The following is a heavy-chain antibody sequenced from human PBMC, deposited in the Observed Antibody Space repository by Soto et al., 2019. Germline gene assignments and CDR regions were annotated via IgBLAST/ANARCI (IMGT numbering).Heavy chain of an antibody. CDR1: GGSFSGYY. Sequence: SETLSLTCAVYGGSFSGYYWSWIRQPPGKGLDWIGEINHSGSTNYNPSLKSRVTIPVDTSKNQFSLNLSSVTAADTAVYYCARGPYCSGGNCYRSFDYWGQGTLVTVSS. CDR2: INHSGST. D-gene: IGHD2-15*01. J-gene: IGHJ4*02. V-gene: IGHV4-34*01. CDR3: ARGPYCSGGNCYRSFDY.